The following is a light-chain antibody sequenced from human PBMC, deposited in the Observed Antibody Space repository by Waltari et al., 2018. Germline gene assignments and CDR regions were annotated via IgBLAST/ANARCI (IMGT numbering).Light chain of an antibody. V-gene: IGKV3-15*01. CDR1: QSVSSN. Sequence: EIVMTQSPATLSVSPGERPTLSCRASQSVSSNLAGYQQKPGQAPRLLIYGASTRATGIPARFSGSGSGTEFTLTISNLQSEDFAVYYCQQYNTWPPVTFGQGTRLEIK. CDR3: QQYNTWPPVT. CDR2: GAS. J-gene: IGKJ5*01.